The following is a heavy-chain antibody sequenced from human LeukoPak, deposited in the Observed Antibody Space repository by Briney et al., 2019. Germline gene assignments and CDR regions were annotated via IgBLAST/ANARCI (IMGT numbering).Heavy chain of an antibody. CDR1: GFTLSSYA. J-gene: IGHJ4*02. CDR3: AKDPGFYDSSGYYYVY. Sequence: GSLRLSCAASGFTLSSYAMSWVRQAPGKGLEWVSAISGSGGSTYYADSVKGRFTISRDNSKNTLYLQMNSLRAEDTAVYYCAKDPGFYDSSGYYYVYWGQGTLVTVSS. V-gene: IGHV3-23*01. D-gene: IGHD3-22*01. CDR2: ISGSGGST.